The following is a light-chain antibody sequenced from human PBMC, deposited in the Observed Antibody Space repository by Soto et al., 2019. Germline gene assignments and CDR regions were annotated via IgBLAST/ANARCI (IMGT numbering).Light chain of an antibody. CDR1: QSVRSNY. J-gene: IGKJ4*01. CDR2: GAS. V-gene: IGKV3-20*01. Sequence: ELALTQSPGTLSLSSGERATLSCRASQSVRSNYLAWYQQKPGQAPRLLIYGASSRATGIPDRFGGSGSGTDFTLTISRLEPEDFAVYYCQQYASSPLTFGGGTKVEIK. CDR3: QQYASSPLT.